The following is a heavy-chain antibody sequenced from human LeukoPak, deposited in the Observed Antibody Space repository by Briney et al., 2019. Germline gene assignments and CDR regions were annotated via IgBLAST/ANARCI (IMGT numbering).Heavy chain of an antibody. V-gene: IGHV3-11*04. Sequence: PGGSLRLSCAASGFTFSDYYMSWIRQAPGKGLKWVSYISSSGSTIYYADSVKGRFTISRDNAKNSLYLQMNSLRAEDTAVYYCARDLYYDFWSGIFDYWGQGTLVTVSS. CDR3: ARDLYYDFWSGIFDY. J-gene: IGHJ4*02. CDR2: ISSSGSTI. CDR1: GFTFSDYY. D-gene: IGHD3-3*01.